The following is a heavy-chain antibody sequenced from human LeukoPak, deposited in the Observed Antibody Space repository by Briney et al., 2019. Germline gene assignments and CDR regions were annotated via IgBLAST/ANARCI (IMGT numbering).Heavy chain of an antibody. Sequence: GGSLRLSCAASGFTFSSYGMHWVRQAPGKGLEYVSAVSSNGGSTYYANSVKGRFTISRDNSKNTLYLQMGSLRAEDMAVYYCARSPSSYYYHYFDYWGQGTLVTVSS. J-gene: IGHJ4*02. CDR1: GFTFSSYG. V-gene: IGHV3-64*01. CDR3: ARSPSSYYYHYFDY. CDR2: VSSNGGST. D-gene: IGHD3-22*01.